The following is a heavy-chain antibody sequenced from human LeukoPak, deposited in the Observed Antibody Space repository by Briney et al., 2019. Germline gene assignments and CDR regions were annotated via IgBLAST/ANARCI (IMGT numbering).Heavy chain of an antibody. CDR2: ISYDGSNK. CDR1: GFTFSGHA. CDR3: ARDRYCSRTNCLGAFDI. J-gene: IGHJ3*02. Sequence: GRSLRLSCAASGFTFSGHAMHWVRQAPGKGLEWVAVISYDGSNKDYADSVKGRFAISRDNSESTLYLQVNSLRAEDTATYYCARDRYCSRTNCLGAFDIWGQGTMVTVSS. D-gene: IGHD2-2*01. V-gene: IGHV3-30*09.